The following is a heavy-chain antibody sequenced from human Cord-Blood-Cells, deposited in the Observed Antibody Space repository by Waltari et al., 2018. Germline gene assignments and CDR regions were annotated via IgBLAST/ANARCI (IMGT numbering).Heavy chain of an antibody. CDR1: GGSLSCYY. D-gene: IGHD6-6*01. J-gene: IGHJ3*02. Sequence: AGLLKPSETLCLTCTVYGGSLSCYYWSWIRQPPGKGLEWIGEINHSGSTNYNPSLKSRVTISVDTSKNQFSLKLSSVTAADTAVYYCARVIAAHYDAFDIWGQGTMVTVSS. CDR3: ARVIAAHYDAFDI. CDR2: INHSGST. V-gene: IGHV4-34*01.